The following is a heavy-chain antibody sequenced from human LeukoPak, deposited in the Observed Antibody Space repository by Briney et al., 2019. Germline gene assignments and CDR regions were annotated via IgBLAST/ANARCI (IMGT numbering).Heavy chain of an antibody. Sequence: ASVKPCCKASGGTFSSYAISWVRQAPGQGLEWIGGIIPIFGTANYAQKFQGRVTITADESTSTAYMELSSLRSEDTAVYYCARGDSLPATFDYWGQGTLVTVSS. CDR3: ARGDSLPATFDY. CDR2: IIPIFGTA. CDR1: GGTFSSYA. V-gene: IGHV1-69*13. J-gene: IGHJ4*02. D-gene: IGHD2-15*01.